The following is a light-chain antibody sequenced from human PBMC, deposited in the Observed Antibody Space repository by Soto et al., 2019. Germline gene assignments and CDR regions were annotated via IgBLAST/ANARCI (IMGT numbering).Light chain of an antibody. CDR2: KAS. Sequence: DIPMTQSPSTLSASIGDRVTITCRASQSINSWLAWYQQKPGKAPKLLIYKASSLESGVPSRFSGSGSGTEFTLTISSLQPDDFATYHCQQYNTYPLTFGGGTKVEIK. CDR3: QQYNTYPLT. CDR1: QSINSW. V-gene: IGKV1-5*03. J-gene: IGKJ4*01.